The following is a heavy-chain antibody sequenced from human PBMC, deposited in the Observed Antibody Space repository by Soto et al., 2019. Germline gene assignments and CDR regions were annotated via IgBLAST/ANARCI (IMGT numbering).Heavy chain of an antibody. CDR3: ARGGTYSRLIIGDWFDP. J-gene: IGHJ5*02. CDR2: ISHSGST. Sequence: QVQLQESGPGLVKPSETLSLTCGVSGGSISNNYWSWIRQPPGKGLEWIGYISHSGSTNYNPALKSRVTIAVDTSKKQFSLKLNSVPAADTAVYYCARGGTYSRLIIGDWFDPWGQGTLVTVAS. CDR1: GGSISNNY. V-gene: IGHV4-59*01. D-gene: IGHD6-13*01.